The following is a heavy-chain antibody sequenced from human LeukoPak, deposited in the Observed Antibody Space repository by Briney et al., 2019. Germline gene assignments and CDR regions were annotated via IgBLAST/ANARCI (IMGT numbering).Heavy chain of an antibody. CDR1: GFTFSDYN. CDR2: ISGSGSTI. V-gene: IGHV3-11*04. Sequence: GGSLRLSCAASGFTFSDYNMRWIRQAPGKGLEWVSYISGSGSTIYYADSVKGRFTISRDNAKNSLYLQLNSLRAEDTAVYYCARARANSYYYYYMDVWGKGTTVTVSS. J-gene: IGHJ6*03. CDR3: ARARANSYYYYYMDV.